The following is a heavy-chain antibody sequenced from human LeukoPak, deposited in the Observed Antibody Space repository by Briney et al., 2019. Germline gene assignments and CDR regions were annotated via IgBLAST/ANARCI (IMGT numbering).Heavy chain of an antibody. V-gene: IGHV3-30-3*01. CDR1: GFTFSSYA. D-gene: IGHD1-26*01. J-gene: IGHJ4*02. Sequence: GGSLRLSCAASGFTFSSYAMHWVRQAPGKGLEWVAVISYDGSNKYYADSAKGRFTISRDNSKNTLYLQMNSLRAEDTAVYYCARGGSYSTYFDYWGQGTLVTVSS. CDR2: ISYDGSNK. CDR3: ARGGSYSTYFDY.